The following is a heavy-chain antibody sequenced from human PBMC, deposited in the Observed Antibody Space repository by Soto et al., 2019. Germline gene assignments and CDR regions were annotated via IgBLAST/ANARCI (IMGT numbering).Heavy chain of an antibody. V-gene: IGHV1-18*01. J-gene: IGHJ6*03. Sequence: QVQLVQSGAEVKKPGASVKVSCKASGYTFTSYGISWVRQAPGQGLEWMGWISAYNGNTNYAQKLQGRVTMTTDTSTSTAYMELRSLRSDDTAVYYCARVPGVVPAAMGLRYYYYMDVWGKGTTVTVS. CDR3: ARVPGVVPAAMGLRYYYYMDV. CDR2: ISAYNGNT. CDR1: GYTFTSYG. D-gene: IGHD2-2*01.